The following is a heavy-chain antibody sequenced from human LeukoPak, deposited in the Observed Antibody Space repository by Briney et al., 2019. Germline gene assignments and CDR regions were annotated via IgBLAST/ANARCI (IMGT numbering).Heavy chain of an antibody. CDR2: IYHSGST. V-gene: IGHV4-30-2*01. D-gene: IGHD1-14*01. CDR1: GGSITGGGYT. J-gene: IGHJ3*02. CDR3: ASYISRGYNDAFDN. Sequence: SETLSLTCAVSGGSITGGGYTWSWIRQPPGKGLEWIGNIYHSGSTYYNPSLKSRITISGDRSKNQFPLKLSAVTAADTAVYYCASYISRGYNDAFDNWGQGTMVTVSS.